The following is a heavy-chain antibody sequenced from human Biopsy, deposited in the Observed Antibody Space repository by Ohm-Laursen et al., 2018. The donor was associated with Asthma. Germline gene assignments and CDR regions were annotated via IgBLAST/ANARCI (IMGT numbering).Heavy chain of an antibody. Sequence: SLRLSCTASGFTFSNYGMHWVRQAPGKGLDWVAVISFDGSNKNYTDSVKGRFTISRDNSRNTLHLQMNSLRAEDTAVYYCAKDVFPGWELRRGPDYWSQGTLGTVSS. CDR3: AKDVFPGWELRRGPDY. V-gene: IGHV3-30*18. CDR2: ISFDGSNK. J-gene: IGHJ4*02. CDR1: GFTFSNYG. D-gene: IGHD1-26*01.